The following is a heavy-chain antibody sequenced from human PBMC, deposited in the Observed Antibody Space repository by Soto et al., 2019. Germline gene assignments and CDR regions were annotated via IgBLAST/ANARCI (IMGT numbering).Heavy chain of an antibody. CDR2: IIPILGVA. V-gene: IGHV1-69*02. J-gene: IGHJ2*01. Sequence: QVQLVQSGAEVKKPGSSVKVSCKPSGGTFSSFTINWVRQAPGQGLEWMGRIIPILGVANYAQKFQVRVTITAEKSXSTAYLDLSXLXSXNTXVYYCAAPPFDFCRVSSNDYFDLWGRGTLVTV. D-gene: IGHD3-3*01. CDR3: AAPPFDFCRVSSNDYFDL. CDR1: GGTFSSFT.